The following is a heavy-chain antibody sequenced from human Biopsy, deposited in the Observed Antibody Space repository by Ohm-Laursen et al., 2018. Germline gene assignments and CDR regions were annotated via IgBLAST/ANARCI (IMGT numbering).Heavy chain of an antibody. D-gene: IGHD1-1*01. Sequence: EASVKVSCKFSGYSLTELSMHWVRQAPGQGLEWMGGFAPENGRIVYSQKFQGRVTMTEDTSTSTAYMEVWRLRSDDTAVYYCAADINVWNVNYWGQGTQVIVSS. V-gene: IGHV1-24*01. CDR3: AADINVWNVNY. CDR2: FAPENGRI. CDR1: GYSLTELS. J-gene: IGHJ4*02.